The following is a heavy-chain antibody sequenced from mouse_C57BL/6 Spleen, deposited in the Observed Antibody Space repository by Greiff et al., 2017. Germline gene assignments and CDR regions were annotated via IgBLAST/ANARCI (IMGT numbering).Heavy chain of an antibody. D-gene: IGHD1-1*01. CDR3: ARRVYYYGSRAMDY. J-gene: IGHJ4*01. CDR2: INPNNGGT. Sequence: VQLKESGPELVKPGASVKIPCKASGYTFTDYNMDWVKQSHGKSLEWIGDINPNNGGTIYNQKFKGKATLTVDKSSSTAYVELRSLTSEDTAVYYCARRVYYYGSRAMDYWGQGTSVTVSA. CDR1: GYTFTDYN. V-gene: IGHV1-18*01.